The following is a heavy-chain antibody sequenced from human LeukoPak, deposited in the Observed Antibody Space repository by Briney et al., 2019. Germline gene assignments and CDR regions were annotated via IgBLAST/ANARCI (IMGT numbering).Heavy chain of an antibody. CDR2: IVVGSGNT. CDR1: GFTFTSSA. D-gene: IGHD3-3*01. J-gene: IGHJ4*02. CDR3: ARDPQYYDFWSGYYGY. V-gene: IGHV1-58*02. Sequence: SVKVSCKASGFTFTSSAMQWVRQARGQRLEWIGWIVVGSGNTNYAQKFQERVTITRDMSTSTAYMELSRLRSDDTAVYYCARDPQYYDFWSGYYGYWGQGTLVTVSS.